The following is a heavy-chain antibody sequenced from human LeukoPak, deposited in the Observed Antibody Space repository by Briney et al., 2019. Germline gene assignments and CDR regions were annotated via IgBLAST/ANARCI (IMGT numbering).Heavy chain of an antibody. J-gene: IGHJ3*02. D-gene: IGHD1-26*01. V-gene: IGHV1-46*01. CDR3: AREEWELSDAFDI. CDR1: GYTFTSYY. Sequence: ASVKVSCKASGYTFTSYYMHWVRQAPGRWLELMGIINPSGGSTSYAQKFQGRVTMTRDTSTSTVYMELSSLRSEDTAVYYCAREEWELSDAFDIWGQGTMVTVSS. CDR2: INPSGGST.